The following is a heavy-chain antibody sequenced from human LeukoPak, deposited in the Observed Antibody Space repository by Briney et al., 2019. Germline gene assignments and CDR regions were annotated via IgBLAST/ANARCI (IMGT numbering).Heavy chain of an antibody. V-gene: IGHV3-48*04. CDR1: GFTFSSYS. Sequence: GGSLRLSCAASGFTFSSYSMNWVRQAPGKGLEWVSYISSSSSTIYYADSVKGRFTISRDNAKNSLYLQMNSLRAEDTAVYYCARGIPYYYDSSGSLHFDYWGQGTLVTVSS. D-gene: IGHD3-22*01. J-gene: IGHJ4*02. CDR2: ISSSSSTI. CDR3: ARGIPYYYDSSGSLHFDY.